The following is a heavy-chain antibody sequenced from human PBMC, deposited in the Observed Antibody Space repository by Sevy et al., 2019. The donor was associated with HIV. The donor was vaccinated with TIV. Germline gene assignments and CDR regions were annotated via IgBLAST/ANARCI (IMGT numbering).Heavy chain of an antibody. V-gene: IGHV4-34*01. CDR3: ARHCSGTSCSHAFDI. J-gene: IGHJ3*02. Sequence: SETLSLTCAVYGGSFSGYYWSWIRQPPGKGLEWIGEIKHSGRTNYNPSPKSRVPISVTTSKNQFSLKLGSVTAADTAVYYCARHCSGTSCSHAFDIWGQGTMVTVSS. D-gene: IGHD2-2*01. CDR1: GGSFSGYY. CDR2: IKHSGRT.